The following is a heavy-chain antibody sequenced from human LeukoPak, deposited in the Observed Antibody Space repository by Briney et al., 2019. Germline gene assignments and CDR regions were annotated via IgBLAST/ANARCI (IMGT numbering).Heavy chain of an antibody. J-gene: IGHJ4*01. CDR1: GGSFSGYY. CDR2: MYPSGST. D-gene: IGHD3-3*01. CDR3: ARGRTFDFWSGPWYLDY. Sequence: SETLSLTCAVYGGSFSGYYWSWIRQPPGKGLEWFGYMYPSGSTYYNPSLESRVTMSVDGSENQISLKLNSVTAADTAVYYCARGRTFDFWSGPWYLDYWGQGILVTVSS. V-gene: IGHV4-34*01.